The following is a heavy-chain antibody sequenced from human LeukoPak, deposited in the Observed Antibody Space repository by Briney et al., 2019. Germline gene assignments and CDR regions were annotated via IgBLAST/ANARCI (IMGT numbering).Heavy chain of an antibody. CDR2: INHSGST. CDR1: GGSFSGYY. D-gene: IGHD4-17*01. CDR3: ARDGDYGDGNY. V-gene: IGHV4-34*01. J-gene: IGHJ4*02. Sequence: SETLSLTCAVYGGSFSGYYWSWIRQPPGKGLEWIGEINHSGSTNYNPSLKSRVTISVDTSKNQFSLKLSSVTAADTAVYYCARDGDYGDGNYWSQGTLVTVSS.